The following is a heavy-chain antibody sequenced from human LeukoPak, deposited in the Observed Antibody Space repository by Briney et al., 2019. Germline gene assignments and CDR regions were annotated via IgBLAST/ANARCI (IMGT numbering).Heavy chain of an antibody. J-gene: IGHJ4*02. CDR1: GYTFTSYG. Sequence: ASVKVSCKASGYTFTSYGISWVRQAPGQGLEWIGWISAYNGNTNYAQKLQGRVTMTTDTSTSTAYMELRSLRSDDTAVYYCARDSHLAAVAGTGDFDYWGQGTLVTVSS. D-gene: IGHD6-19*01. CDR3: ARDSHLAAVAGTGDFDY. V-gene: IGHV1-18*01. CDR2: ISAYNGNT.